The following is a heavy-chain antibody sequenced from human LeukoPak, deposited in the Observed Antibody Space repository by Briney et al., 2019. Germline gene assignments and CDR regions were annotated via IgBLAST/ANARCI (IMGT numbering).Heavy chain of an antibody. Sequence: SETLSLTCTVSGGSISSYYWSWIRQPPGKGLEWIGYIYYSGSTNYNPSLKSRVTISVDTSKNQFSLKLSSVTAADTAVYYCAGHVVPAASWFDPWGQGTLVTVSS. CDR1: GGSISSYY. D-gene: IGHD2-2*01. J-gene: IGHJ5*02. CDR3: AGHVVPAASWFDP. CDR2: IYYSGST. V-gene: IGHV4-59*01.